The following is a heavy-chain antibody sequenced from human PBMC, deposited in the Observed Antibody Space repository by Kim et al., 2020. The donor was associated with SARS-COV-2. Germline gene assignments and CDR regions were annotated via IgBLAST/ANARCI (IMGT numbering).Heavy chain of an antibody. Sequence: SVKGRFTISRDNAKISLYLQMNSLRAEDTAVYYCARDQGSSTWYYYYGMDVWGQGTTVTVSS. D-gene: IGHD6-13*01. CDR3: ARDQGSSTWYYYYGMDV. V-gene: IGHV3-21*01. J-gene: IGHJ6*02.